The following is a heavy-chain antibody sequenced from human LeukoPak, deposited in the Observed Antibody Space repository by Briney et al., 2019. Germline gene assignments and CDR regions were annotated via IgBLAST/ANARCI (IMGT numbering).Heavy chain of an antibody. J-gene: IGHJ4*02. Sequence: ASVKVSCKVSGASLSETSIHWVRQAPGQWLEWMGGFDPEDGESIFAQRFQGRFSMTEDTSTDTAYMELRSLRPGDTAVYYCATADKWEPLDYWGQGTLVTVSS. CDR2: FDPEDGES. V-gene: IGHV1-24*01. D-gene: IGHD1-26*01. CDR1: GASLSETS. CDR3: ATADKWEPLDY.